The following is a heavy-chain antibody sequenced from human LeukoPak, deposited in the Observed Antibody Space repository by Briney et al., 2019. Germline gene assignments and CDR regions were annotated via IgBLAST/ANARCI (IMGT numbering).Heavy chain of an antibody. J-gene: IGHJ6*01. CDR2: IDYSGST. Sequence: SETLSLTCTFSGGSISSYSYYWVWIRQPPGRGLELIGSIDYSGSTNYNPALKSRVTISEDTSKNHFSLNLSSVTAADTAVYYCARLHYSYGMDVWGQGTTVTVSS. CDR1: GGSISSYSYY. CDR3: ARLHYSYGMDV. V-gene: IGHV4-39*02.